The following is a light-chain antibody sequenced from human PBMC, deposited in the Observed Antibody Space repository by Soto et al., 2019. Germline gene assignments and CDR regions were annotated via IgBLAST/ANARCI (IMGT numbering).Light chain of an antibody. CDR2: STT. CDR1: TGAVTSGYY. V-gene: IGLV7-43*01. Sequence: QAVVTQEPSLTVSPGGTVTPTCTSSTGAVTSGYYPCWFQQKPGQAPRALIYSTTNKQSWTPARFSGSLLAGKAALTLSGVQPEDEAEYYCLLYYGGSWVFGGGTKLTVL. J-gene: IGLJ3*02. CDR3: LLYYGGSWV.